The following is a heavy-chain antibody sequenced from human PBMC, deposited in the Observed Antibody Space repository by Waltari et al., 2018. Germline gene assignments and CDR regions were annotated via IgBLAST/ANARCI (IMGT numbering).Heavy chain of an antibody. V-gene: IGHV3-7*01. CDR1: GFSISTYY. Sequence: EVQLVESGGGLVQPGGSLRLSCAASGFSISTYYMRWVGQAPGKGLEWVATIKQDGSEKYYVDSVKGRFTISRDNAKNSMYLQMNSLKAEDTAVYYCARRKWNYGSDDGMDVWGQGTTVTVSS. CDR3: ARRKWNYGSDDGMDV. CDR2: IKQDGSEK. J-gene: IGHJ6*02. D-gene: IGHD1-7*01.